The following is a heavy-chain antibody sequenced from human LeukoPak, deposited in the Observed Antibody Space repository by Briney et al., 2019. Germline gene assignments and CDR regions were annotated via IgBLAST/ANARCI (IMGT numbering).Heavy chain of an antibody. J-gene: IGHJ5*02. V-gene: IGHV1-2*02. CDR2: INPNSGGT. D-gene: IGHD1-26*01. CDR1: GYTFTGYY. Sequence: GASVKVSCKASGYTFTGYYMHWVRQAPGQGLEWMGWINPNSGGTNYAQKLQGRGTMTRDTSISTAYMEQRSLRSDDTAVYYCAKTREHDLKDLWGQGTLVTVSS. CDR3: AKTREHDLKDL.